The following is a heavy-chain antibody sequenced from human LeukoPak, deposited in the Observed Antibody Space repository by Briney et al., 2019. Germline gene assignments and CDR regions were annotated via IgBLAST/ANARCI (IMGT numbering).Heavy chain of an antibody. CDR3: ARAPPGIAVAGEPMGYFDY. CDR2: IIPIFGTA. Sequence: SVKVSCKASGGTFSSYAISWVRQAPGQGLEWMGGIIPIFGTANYAQKFQGRVTITADESTSTAYMELSSLRSEETAVYYCARAPPGIAVAGEPMGYFDYWGQGTLVTVSS. V-gene: IGHV1-69*13. CDR1: GGTFSSYA. D-gene: IGHD6-19*01. J-gene: IGHJ4*02.